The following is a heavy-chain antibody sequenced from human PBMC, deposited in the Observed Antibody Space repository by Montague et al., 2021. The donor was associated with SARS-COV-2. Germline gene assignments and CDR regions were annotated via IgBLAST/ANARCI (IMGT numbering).Heavy chain of an antibody. Sequence: SLRLSLTASGFTFSSYWMSWVRQAPGKGLEWVANIKQDGSEKYYVDSVKGRFTISRDNAKNSPYLQMNSLRAEDTAVYYCARDGSYDFWSDPLGVYYYYMDVWGKGTTVTVSS. CDR2: IKQDGSEK. CDR1: GFTFSSYW. J-gene: IGHJ6*03. CDR3: ARDGSYDFWSDPLGVYYYYMDV. D-gene: IGHD3-3*01. V-gene: IGHV3-7*05.